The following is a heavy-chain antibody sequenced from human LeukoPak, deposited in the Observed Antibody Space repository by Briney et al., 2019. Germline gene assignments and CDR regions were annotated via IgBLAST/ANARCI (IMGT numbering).Heavy chain of an antibody. V-gene: IGHV3-43*01. J-gene: IGHJ6*02. D-gene: IGHD1-14*01. CDR1: GFTFDDYT. CDR2: ISWDGGST. Sequence: GGSLRLSCAASGFTFDDYTMHWVRHAPGKGLEWVSLISWDGGSTYYADSVKGRFTISRDNSKNSLYLQMNSLRTEDTALYYGARDNRKEGFYYYYGMDVWGQGTTVTISS. CDR3: ARDNRKEGFYYYYGMDV.